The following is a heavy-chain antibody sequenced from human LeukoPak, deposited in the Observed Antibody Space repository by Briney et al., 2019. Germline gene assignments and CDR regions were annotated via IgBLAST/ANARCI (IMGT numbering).Heavy chain of an antibody. Sequence: SVKVSCKASGGTFSSYAISWVRQAPGQGLEWMGGIIPIFGTANYAQKFQGRVTITTDESTSTAYMELSSLRSEDTAVYYCANEAAEWGKYNWFDPWGQGTLVTVSS. CDR1: GGTFSSYA. J-gene: IGHJ5*02. D-gene: IGHD7-27*01. V-gene: IGHV1-69*05. CDR2: IIPIFGTA. CDR3: ANEAAEWGKYNWFDP.